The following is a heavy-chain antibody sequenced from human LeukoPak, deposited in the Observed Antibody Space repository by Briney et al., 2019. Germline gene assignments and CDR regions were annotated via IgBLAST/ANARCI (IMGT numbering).Heavy chain of an antibody. CDR2: VRKVGTT. D-gene: IGHD5-24*01. CDR1: GFTVSSKY. CDR3: AREGEKGDGYNHGFDY. V-gene: IGHV3-53*01. Sequence: GGSLRLSCATSGFTVSSKYMSWIRQAPGKGLEWVAAVRKVGTTVYIDSVKGRFTISRDTSKNTLNLQMNSLRAEDTAVYYCAREGEKGDGYNHGFDYWGQGTLVTVSS. J-gene: IGHJ4*02.